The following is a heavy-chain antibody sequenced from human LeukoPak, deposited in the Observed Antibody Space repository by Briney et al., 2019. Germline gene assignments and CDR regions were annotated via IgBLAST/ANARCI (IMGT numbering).Heavy chain of an antibody. D-gene: IGHD1-26*01. V-gene: IGHV4-4*07. J-gene: IGHJ4*02. CDR2: IYTSGST. CDR3: ARRSSVGAFDY. CDR1: GGSISSYY. Sequence: NTSETLSLTCTVSGGSISSYYWSWIRQPAGEGLEWIGRIYTSGSTNYNPPLKSRVTMSVDTSKNQFSLKLSSVTAADTAVYYCARRSSVGAFDYWGQGTLVTVSS.